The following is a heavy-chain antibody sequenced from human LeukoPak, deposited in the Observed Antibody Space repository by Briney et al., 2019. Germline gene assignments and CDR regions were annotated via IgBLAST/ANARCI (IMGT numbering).Heavy chain of an antibody. CDR3: ARTVTVYDPFDI. D-gene: IGHD4-11*01. Sequence: ASVKVSCKASGYPFTSYDINWVRQAPGQGLEWMGWISTYSGKSEYLQKFQGRVTMTTDTSTSTAYMELRSLRSDDTAVYYCARTVTVYDPFDIWGQGTLVTVSS. J-gene: IGHJ3*02. CDR1: GYPFTSYD. V-gene: IGHV1-18*01. CDR2: ISTYSGKS.